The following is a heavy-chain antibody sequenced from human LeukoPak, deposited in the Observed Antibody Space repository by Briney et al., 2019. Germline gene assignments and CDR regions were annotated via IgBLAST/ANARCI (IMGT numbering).Heavy chain of an antibody. D-gene: IGHD7-27*01. CDR3: AFGAPNWDQFDY. CDR1: GYTFTNHW. CDR2: IYPADSDT. Sequence: RGESLKISCKGSGYTFTNHWIAWVRQMPGKGLEWMGIIYPADSDTRCSPSFQGQVTISADKSVRTAYLQWSSLKASDTAMYYCAFGAPNWDQFDYWGQGTLVTVSS. V-gene: IGHV5-51*01. J-gene: IGHJ4*02.